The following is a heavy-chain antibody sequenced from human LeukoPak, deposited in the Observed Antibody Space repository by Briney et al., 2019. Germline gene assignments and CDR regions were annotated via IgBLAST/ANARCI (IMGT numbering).Heavy chain of an antibody. J-gene: IGHJ4*02. CDR2: VYYTGST. Sequence: PSETLSLTCTVSGGSISSYYWSWVRQPPGKGLEWIGFVYYTGSTNYSPSLKSRVTISVDTSKNQFSLKLRSVTAADTAVYYCARWSGGYTDYFDYWGQGTLVTVSS. V-gene: IGHV4-59*01. D-gene: IGHD3-3*01. CDR1: GGSISSYY. CDR3: ARWSGGYTDYFDY.